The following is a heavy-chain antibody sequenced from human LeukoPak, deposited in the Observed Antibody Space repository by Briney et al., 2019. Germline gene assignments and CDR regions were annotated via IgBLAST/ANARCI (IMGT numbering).Heavy chain of an antibody. Sequence: GGSLRLSCAASGFTFSSYGMHWVRQAPGKGLEWVAFIRYDGSNKYYADSVKGRFTISRDNSKNTPYLQMNSLRAEDTAVYYCAKVTYYYDSSGYYDYWGQGTLVTVSS. D-gene: IGHD3-22*01. CDR1: GFTFSSYG. J-gene: IGHJ4*02. V-gene: IGHV3-30*02. CDR2: IRYDGSNK. CDR3: AKVTYYYDSSGYYDY.